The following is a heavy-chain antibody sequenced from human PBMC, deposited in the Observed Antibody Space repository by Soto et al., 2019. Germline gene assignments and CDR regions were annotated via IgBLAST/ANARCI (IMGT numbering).Heavy chain of an antibody. CDR3: ARALGEIDF. CDR1: GYTFTSYD. J-gene: IGHJ4*02. CDR2: MNPNSANT. Sequence: QVQLVQSGAEVKKPGASVKLSCKASGYTFTSYDINWVRQTTGQGLEWMGWMNPNSANTGYAQTFQGRVTMNRDTSISTAYMELSGLRSEDTAGYYCARALGEIDFWGQGTLVTIAS. D-gene: IGHD3-16*01. V-gene: IGHV1-8*01.